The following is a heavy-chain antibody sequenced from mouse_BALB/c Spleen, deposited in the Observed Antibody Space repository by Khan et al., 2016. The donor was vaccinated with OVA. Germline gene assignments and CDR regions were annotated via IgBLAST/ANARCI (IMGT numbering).Heavy chain of an antibody. CDR1: GYAFTSYW. J-gene: IGHJ3*01. Sequence: QIQLVQSGAEPVKPGASLNLSCKASGYAFTSYWMHWVKQRPGQGLEWIGYINPSNGRTDQNEKFKRKATLTVDKSSSTVYMQLSSLTSEDSAVYYCGRGGYGSLAYGGQGTLVTVSA. CDR3: GRGGYGSLAY. D-gene: IGHD2-10*02. CDR2: INPSNGRT. V-gene: IGHV1S81*02.